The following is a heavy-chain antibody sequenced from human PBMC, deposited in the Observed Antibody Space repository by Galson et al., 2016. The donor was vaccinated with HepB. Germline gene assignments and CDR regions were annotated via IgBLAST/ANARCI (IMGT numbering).Heavy chain of an antibody. CDR2: IGSGGFQ. Sequence: SLRLSCAASGFIFSSHSMNWVRQAPGKGLEWVSTIGSGGFQHYADSVKGRFTVSRDNSRNTLYLQMDSLTADDTALYFCAREGYSSGHCGAFDIWGRGTVVAVSS. D-gene: IGHD6-19*01. V-gene: IGHV3-53*01. CDR3: AREGYSSGHCGAFDI. J-gene: IGHJ3*02. CDR1: GFIFSSHS.